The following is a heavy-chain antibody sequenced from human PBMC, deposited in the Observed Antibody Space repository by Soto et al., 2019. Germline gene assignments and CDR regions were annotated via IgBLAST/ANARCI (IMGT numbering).Heavy chain of an antibody. CDR3: ARVVTGVKSFHYWYFDR. V-gene: IGHV1-69*13. J-gene: IGHJ2*01. CDR2: IIPIFGTT. D-gene: IGHD2-21*02. CDR1: GGTFSSYA. Sequence: ASVKVSCKASGGTFSSYAISWVRQAPGQGLEWMGGIIPIFGTTNYAQKFQGRVTITADESTSTAYMELSSLRSEDTAVYYCARVVTGVKSFHYWYFDRWGRGTLVTVSS.